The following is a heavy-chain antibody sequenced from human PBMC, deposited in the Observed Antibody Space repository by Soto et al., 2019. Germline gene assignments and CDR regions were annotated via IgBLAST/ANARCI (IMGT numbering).Heavy chain of an antibody. J-gene: IGHJ6*02. Sequence: PSETLSLTCAVCGGSFSGYSWSGIRQPPGKGLEWIGEINHSGGTNYNPSLKSRVTISVDTSKNQFSLKLSSVTAADTAVYYCARGPLRRRYGDVWGQGTTVTVSS. D-gene: IGHD1-20*01. CDR3: ARGPLRRRYGDV. V-gene: IGHV4-34*01. CDR1: GGSFSGYS. CDR2: INHSGGT.